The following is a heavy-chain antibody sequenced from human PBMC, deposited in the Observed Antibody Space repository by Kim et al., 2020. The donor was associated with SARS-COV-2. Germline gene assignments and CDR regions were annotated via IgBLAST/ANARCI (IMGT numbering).Heavy chain of an antibody. Sequence: YSADAVKGRFTISRDNSKNTLYLQMNSLRAEDTAVYYCARDPNYYYGMDVWGQGTTVTVSS. V-gene: IGHV3-33*01. J-gene: IGHJ6*02. CDR3: ARDPNYYYGMDV.